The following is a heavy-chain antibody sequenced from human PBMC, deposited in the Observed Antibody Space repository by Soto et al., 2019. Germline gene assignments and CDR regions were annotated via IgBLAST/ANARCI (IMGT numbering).Heavy chain of an antibody. V-gene: IGHV1-69*12. D-gene: IGHD5-18*01. CDR1: GGTFSSYA. Sequence: QVQLVQSGAEVKKPGSSVKVSCKASGGTFSSYAISWVRQAPGQGLEWMGGIIPIFGTANYAQKFQGRVTITADESTSTADMELSSLRSEDTAVYYCARDGVDTAMGVFDYWGQGTLVTVSS. CDR3: ARDGVDTAMGVFDY. J-gene: IGHJ4*02. CDR2: IIPIFGTA.